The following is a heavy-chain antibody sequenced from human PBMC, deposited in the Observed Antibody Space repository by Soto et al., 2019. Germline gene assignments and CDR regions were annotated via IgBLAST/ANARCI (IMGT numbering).Heavy chain of an antibody. J-gene: IGHJ4*02. CDR3: ARGLGGYSSGKRHYFDY. V-gene: IGHV3-7*01. CDR1: GFTFSSYW. Sequence: EVQLVESGGGLVQPGGSLRLSCAASGFTFSSYWMSCVRQAPGKGLEWVANIKQDGSEKYYVDSVKGRFTISRDNAKNSLYLQMNSLRAEDTAVYYCARGLGGYSSGKRHYFDYWGQGTLVTVSS. D-gene: IGHD6-19*01. CDR2: IKQDGSEK.